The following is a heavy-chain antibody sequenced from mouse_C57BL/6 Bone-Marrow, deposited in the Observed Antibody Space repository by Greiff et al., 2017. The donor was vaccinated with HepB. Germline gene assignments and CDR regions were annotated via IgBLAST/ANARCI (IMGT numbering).Heavy chain of an antibody. J-gene: IGHJ2*01. CDR1: GFTFTDYY. Sequence: EVKLMESGGGLVQPGGSLSLSCAASGFTFTDYYMSWVRQPPGKALEWLGFIRNKANGDTSEYSASVKGRFTITRDNSQSFLYLQMNALRAEDSATYYCARYTTYCYFYCWGQGTTLTVSS. V-gene: IGHV7-3*01. CDR3: ARYTTYCYFYC. CDR2: IRNKANGDTS. D-gene: IGHD2-10*01.